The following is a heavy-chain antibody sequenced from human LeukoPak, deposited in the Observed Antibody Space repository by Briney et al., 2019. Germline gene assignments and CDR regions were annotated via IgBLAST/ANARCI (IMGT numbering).Heavy chain of an antibody. D-gene: IGHD6-13*01. CDR1: GGSISSSSYY. J-gene: IGHJ5*02. CDR2: IYYSGST. Sequence: PSETLSLTCTVSGGSISSSSYYWGWIRQPPGKGLEWIGSIYYSGSTYYNPSLKSRVTISVDTSKNQFSLKLSSVTAADTAVYYCASRRTSSSWYRLHNWFDPWGQGTLVTVSS. CDR3: ASRRTSSSWYRLHNWFDP. V-gene: IGHV4-39*01.